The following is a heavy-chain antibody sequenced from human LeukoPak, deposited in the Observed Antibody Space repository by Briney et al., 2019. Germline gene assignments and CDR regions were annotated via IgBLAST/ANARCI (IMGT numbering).Heavy chain of an antibody. Sequence: ASVTVSCKASGYTFTGYYMHWVRQAPGQGLEWMGWINPNSGGTNYAQKFQGRVTMTRDTSISTAYMELSRLRSDDTAVYYCARAARFGEFYSDYWGQGPLVTVSS. D-gene: IGHD3-10*01. V-gene: IGHV1-2*02. CDR2: INPNSGGT. J-gene: IGHJ4*02. CDR1: GYTFTGYY. CDR3: ARAARFGEFYSDY.